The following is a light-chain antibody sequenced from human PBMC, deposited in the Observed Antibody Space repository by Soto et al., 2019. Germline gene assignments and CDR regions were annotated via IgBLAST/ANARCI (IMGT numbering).Light chain of an antibody. Sequence: QSALTQPASVSGSPGQSITISCSETNSDVGGYDYVSWYQQHPGKAPKLMIYEVSHRPSGVSNRFSGSRSGNTASLTISGLQAQDEADYYCSSYTSSTTLGVFGGGTKVTVL. J-gene: IGLJ3*02. CDR1: NSDVGGYDY. CDR2: EVS. CDR3: SSYTSSTTLGV. V-gene: IGLV2-14*01.